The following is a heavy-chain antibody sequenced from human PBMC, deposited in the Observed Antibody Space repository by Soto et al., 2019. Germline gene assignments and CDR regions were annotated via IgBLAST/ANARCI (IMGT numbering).Heavy chain of an antibody. CDR1: GFTFTTFA. D-gene: IGHD3-10*01. CDR2: ISYDGAKK. CDR3: AKDIARGPSTSSYYYYGMDV. J-gene: IGHJ6*02. V-gene: IGHV3-30*18. Sequence: GGSLRLSCAASGFTFTTFAMHWVRQAPGKGLEWVALISYDGAKKYYADSVKGRFTISRDQPKNTLYLQMNSLSAEDTAVYYCAKDIARGPSTSSYYYYGMDVWGQGTTVTVSS.